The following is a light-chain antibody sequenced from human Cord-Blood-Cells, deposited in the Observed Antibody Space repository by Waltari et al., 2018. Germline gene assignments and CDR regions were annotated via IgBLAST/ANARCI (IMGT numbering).Light chain of an antibody. CDR3: SSYTSSSTV. J-gene: IGLJ1*01. V-gene: IGLV2-14*01. Sequence: QSALTQPASVSGSPGQSITISCPGTSSDVGGYNYLSWYQQHPGKAPKLMLYDVSNRPSGVSNRFSGSKSGNTASLTISGLQAEDEADYYCSSYTSSSTVFGTGTKVTVL. CDR1: SSDVGGYNY. CDR2: DVS.